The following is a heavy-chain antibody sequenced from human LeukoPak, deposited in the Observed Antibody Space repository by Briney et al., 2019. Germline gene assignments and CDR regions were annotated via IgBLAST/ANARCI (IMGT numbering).Heavy chain of an antibody. J-gene: IGHJ4*02. Sequence: GGSLRLSCAASEFSVGSNYMTWVRQAPGKGLEWVSLIYSGGSTYYADSVKGRFTISRDNSKNTLYLQVNSLRAEDTAVYYCAREDWNAFDYWGQGTLVTVSS. CDR2: IYSGGST. V-gene: IGHV3-66*01. CDR1: EFSVGSNY. D-gene: IGHD1-1*01. CDR3: AREDWNAFDY.